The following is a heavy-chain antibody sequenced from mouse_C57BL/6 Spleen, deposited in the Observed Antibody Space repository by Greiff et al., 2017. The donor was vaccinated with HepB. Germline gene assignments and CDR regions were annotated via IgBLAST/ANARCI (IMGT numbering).Heavy chain of an antibody. Sequence: QVQLKQSGAELVKPGASVKVSCKASGYTFTSYWMHWVKQRPGQGLEWIGRIHPSDSDTNYNQKFKGKATLTVDKSSSTAYMQLSSLTSEDSAVYYCAMGVPLRRPYYYAMDYWGQGTSVTVSS. CDR2: IHPSDSDT. CDR1: GYTFTSYW. V-gene: IGHV1-74*01. D-gene: IGHD2-4*01. J-gene: IGHJ4*01. CDR3: AMGVPLRRPYYYAMDY.